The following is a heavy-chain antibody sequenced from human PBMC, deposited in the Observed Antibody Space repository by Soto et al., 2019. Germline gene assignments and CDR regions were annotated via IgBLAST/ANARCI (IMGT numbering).Heavy chain of an antibody. V-gene: IGHV3-30-3*01. CDR3: ARDVHWGPNYYYYGMDV. Sequence: GGSLRLSCAASGFTFSSYAMHWVRQAPGKGLEWVAVISYDGSNKYYADSVKGRFTISRDNSKNTLYLQMNSLRAEDTAVYYCARDVHWGPNYYYYGMDVWGQGTTVTVSS. J-gene: IGHJ6*02. D-gene: IGHD7-27*01. CDR2: ISYDGSNK. CDR1: GFTFSSYA.